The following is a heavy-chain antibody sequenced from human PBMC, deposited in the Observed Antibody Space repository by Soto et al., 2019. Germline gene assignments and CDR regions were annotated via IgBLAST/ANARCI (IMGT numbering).Heavy chain of an antibody. Sequence: ASVKVSCKASGYTFTGYYMHWVRQAPGQGLEWMGWINPNIGGTNYAQKFQGRVTMTADKSTSTAYMELSRLRSDDTAVYYCASSSPGIAAAGTGWFDPWGQGTLVTVSS. D-gene: IGHD6-13*01. CDR1: GYTFTGYY. V-gene: IGHV1-2*02. J-gene: IGHJ5*02. CDR2: INPNIGGT. CDR3: ASSSPGIAAAGTGWFDP.